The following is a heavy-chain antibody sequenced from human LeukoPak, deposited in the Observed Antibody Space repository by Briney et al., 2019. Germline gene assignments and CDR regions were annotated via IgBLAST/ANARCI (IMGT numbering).Heavy chain of an antibody. CDR1: GGSISNYY. J-gene: IGHJ4*02. D-gene: IGHD6-19*01. CDR2: IYTSGTT. Sequence: SETLSLTCTVSGGSISNYYWNWIRQPAGKGLEWIGRIYTSGTTNYNPSLKSRVSMSVDTSKNQFSLKLSSVTAADTAVYYCARGKVVAGTPGQNSWDYWGQGTLVTVSS. CDR3: ARGKVVAGTPGQNSWDY. V-gene: IGHV4-4*07.